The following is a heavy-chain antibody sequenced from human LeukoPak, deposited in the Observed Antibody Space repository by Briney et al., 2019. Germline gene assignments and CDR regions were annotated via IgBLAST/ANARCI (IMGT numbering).Heavy chain of an antibody. CDR2: ISPYNGNT. V-gene: IGHV1-18*01. Sequence: VASVKVSCKASGYDFTSVGITWVRRAPREGLEWMGWISPYNGNTRYAQKFQGRVAMTTDTSTTTAYMELRGLRFNDTAVYYCARAGPGSGWYFDYWGQGTLVTVSS. J-gene: IGHJ4*02. CDR1: GYDFTSVG. CDR3: ARAGPGSGWYFDY. D-gene: IGHD6-19*01.